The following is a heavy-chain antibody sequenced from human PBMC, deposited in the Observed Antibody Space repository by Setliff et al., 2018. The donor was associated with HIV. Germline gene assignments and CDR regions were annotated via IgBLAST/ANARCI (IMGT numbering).Heavy chain of an antibody. Sequence: SETLSLTCTVSGGSINTNYYWGWIRQPPGKGLEWIGSIFYSESTYYNPSLKSRVTISIDTSKNQFSLNLNSVTAADTALYFCARQGGQFNWYYVGPFDPWGQGTLVTVSS. V-gene: IGHV4-39*01. D-gene: IGHD1-7*01. CDR1: GGSINTNYY. CDR3: ARQGGQFNWYYVGPFDP. CDR2: IFYSEST. J-gene: IGHJ5*02.